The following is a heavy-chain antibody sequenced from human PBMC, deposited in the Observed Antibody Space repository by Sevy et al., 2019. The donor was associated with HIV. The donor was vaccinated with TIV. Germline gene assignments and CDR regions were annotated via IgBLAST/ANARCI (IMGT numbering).Heavy chain of an antibody. J-gene: IGHJ3*02. Sequence: GGSLRLSCAASGFTVSSIYMSWVRQAPGKGLEWVSVIYSGGSTYYADSVKGRFTISRDNSKNTLYLQMNSLRAEDTAVYYCARELRIAVAVGAFDIWGQGTMVTVSS. V-gene: IGHV3-53*01. CDR2: IYSGGST. CDR1: GFTVSSIY. D-gene: IGHD6-19*01. CDR3: ARELRIAVAVGAFDI.